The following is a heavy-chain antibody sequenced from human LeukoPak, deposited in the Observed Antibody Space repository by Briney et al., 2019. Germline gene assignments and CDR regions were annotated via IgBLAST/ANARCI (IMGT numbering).Heavy chain of an antibody. CDR3: ARDPVQGHFDY. V-gene: IGHV3-30*14. CDR2: ISYDGSNK. CDR1: GFTFSSYW. D-gene: IGHD6-6*01. J-gene: IGHJ4*02. Sequence: GGSLRLSCAASGFTFSSYWMSWVRQAPGKGLEWVAVISYDGSNKYYADSVKGRFTISRDNSKNTLYLQMNSLRAEDTAVYYCARDPVQGHFDYWGQGTLVTVSS.